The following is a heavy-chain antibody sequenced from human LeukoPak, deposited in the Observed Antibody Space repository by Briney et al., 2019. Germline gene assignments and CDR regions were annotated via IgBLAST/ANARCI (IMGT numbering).Heavy chain of an antibody. CDR3: ARESAVVPAANFPFGY. V-gene: IGHV4-61*02. Sequence: SETLSLTCTVSGGSISSGSYYWSWIRQSAGKGLEWIGRIYTSGSTSYNPSLKSRVTISVDTSKNQFSLKLSSVTAADTAMYYCARESAVVPAANFPFGYWGQGTLVTVSS. J-gene: IGHJ4*02. D-gene: IGHD2-2*01. CDR1: GGSISSGSYY. CDR2: IYTSGST.